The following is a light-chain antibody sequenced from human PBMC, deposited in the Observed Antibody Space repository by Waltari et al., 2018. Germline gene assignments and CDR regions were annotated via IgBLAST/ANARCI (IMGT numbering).Light chain of an antibody. Sequence: HSALTQPASVSGSPGQSITISCTGTSSDLEVFHWFSWYQQHPGKIPKLIIYDVSNRPSGISNRFSGSQSGNTASLTISGLQAEDEADYYCSSYTTSDTYVFGTGTTVTVL. J-gene: IGLJ1*01. CDR2: DVS. CDR3: SSYTTSDTYV. CDR1: SSDLEVFHW. V-gene: IGLV2-14*03.